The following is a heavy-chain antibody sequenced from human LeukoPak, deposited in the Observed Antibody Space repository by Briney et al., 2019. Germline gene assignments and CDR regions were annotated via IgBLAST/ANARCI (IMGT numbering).Heavy chain of an antibody. CDR3: ARSYDSSGYYYVPYQYYGMDV. J-gene: IGHJ6*02. CDR1: GFTFSSYA. V-gene: IGHV3-30*04. D-gene: IGHD3-22*01. CDR2: ISYDGSNK. Sequence: GGSLRLSCAASGFTFSSYAMHWVRQAPGKGLEWVAVISYDGSNKYYADSVKGRFTISRDNSKNTLYLQMNSLRVEDTAVYYCARSYDSSGYYYVPYQYYGMDVWGQGTTVTVSS.